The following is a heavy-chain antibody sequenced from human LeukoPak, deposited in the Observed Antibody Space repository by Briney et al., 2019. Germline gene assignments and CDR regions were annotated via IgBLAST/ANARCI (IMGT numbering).Heavy chain of an antibody. CDR1: GFTFSSYA. CDR2: ISYDGSNK. J-gene: IGHJ3*02. D-gene: IGHD3-22*01. V-gene: IGHV3-30-3*01. CDR3: ARGPALRYYYDSSGYTGAFDI. Sequence: GGSLRLSCAASGFTFSSYAMHWVRQAPGKGLEWVAVISYDGSNKYYADSVKGRFTISRDNSKNTLYLQMNSLRAEDTAVYYCARGPALRYYYDSSGYTGAFDIWGQGTMVTVSS.